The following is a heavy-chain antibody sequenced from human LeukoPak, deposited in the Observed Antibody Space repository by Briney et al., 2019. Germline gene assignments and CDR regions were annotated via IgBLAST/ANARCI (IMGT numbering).Heavy chain of an antibody. J-gene: IGHJ4*02. V-gene: IGHV3-48*01. CDR1: GFTFSSYS. Sequence: GGSLRLSCAASGFTFSSYSMNWVRQAPGKGLEWVSYISSSSSTIYYADSVKGRFTISRDNAKNSLYLQMNSLRAEDTAVYYCARGSSFGSYWGQGTLVTVSS. D-gene: IGHD6-6*01. CDR3: ARGSSFGSY. CDR2: ISSSSSTI.